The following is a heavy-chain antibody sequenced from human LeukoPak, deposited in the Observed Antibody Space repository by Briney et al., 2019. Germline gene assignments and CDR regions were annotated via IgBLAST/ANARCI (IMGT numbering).Heavy chain of an antibody. V-gene: IGHV4-39*07. Sequence: PSETLSLTCTVSGGSISSSSYYWGWIRQPPGKGLEWIGSIYYSGSTNYNPSLKSRVTISVDTSKNQFSLKLSSVTAADTAVYYCTRHSPGYRYGIYYFDYWGQGTLVTVSS. J-gene: IGHJ4*02. D-gene: IGHD5-18*01. CDR1: GGSISSSSYY. CDR2: IYYSGST. CDR3: TRHSPGYRYGIYYFDY.